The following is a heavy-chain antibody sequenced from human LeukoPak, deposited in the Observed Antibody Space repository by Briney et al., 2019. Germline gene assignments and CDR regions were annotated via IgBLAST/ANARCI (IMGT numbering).Heavy chain of an antibody. CDR2: IYNTGST. D-gene: IGHD4-11*01. CDR3: ASRTTVTNALSFDY. V-gene: IGHV4-38-2*01. J-gene: IGHJ4*02. Sequence: PSETLSLTCGVSGYFVSSGYYWGWIRQPPGQGLEWIGNIYNTGSTYYNPSPKSRVTISVDTSKNQFSLKLTSVTSADTAVYFCASRTTVTNALSFDYWGRGALVAVSS. CDR1: GYFVSSGYY.